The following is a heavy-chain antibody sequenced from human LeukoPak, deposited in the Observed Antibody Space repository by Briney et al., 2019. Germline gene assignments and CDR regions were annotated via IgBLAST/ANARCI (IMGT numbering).Heavy chain of an antibody. CDR2: INPNSGGT. CDR1: GYTFTSYY. Sequence: ASVKVSCKASGYTFTSYYMHWVRQAPGQGLEWMGWINPNSGGTNYAQKFQGRVTMTRDTSISTAYMELSRLRSDDTAVYYCARDRRGTYSGSYYGYWGQGTLVTVSS. CDR3: ARDRRGTYSGSYYGY. J-gene: IGHJ4*02. D-gene: IGHD1-26*01. V-gene: IGHV1-2*02.